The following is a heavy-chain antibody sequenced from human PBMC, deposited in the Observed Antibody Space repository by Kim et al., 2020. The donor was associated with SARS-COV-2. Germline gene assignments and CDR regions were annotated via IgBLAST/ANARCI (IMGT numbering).Heavy chain of an antibody. CDR3: ARGAHYDSSGYHETLFDY. D-gene: IGHD3-22*01. Sequence: QGRVTMTRDTSTSTVYMELSSLRSEDTAVYYCARGAHYDSSGYHETLFDYWGQGTLVTVSS. J-gene: IGHJ4*02. V-gene: IGHV1-46*01.